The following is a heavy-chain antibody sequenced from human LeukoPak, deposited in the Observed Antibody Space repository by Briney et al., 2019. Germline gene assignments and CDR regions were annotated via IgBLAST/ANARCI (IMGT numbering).Heavy chain of an antibody. CDR2: ISPHSSGT. D-gene: IGHD6-19*01. Sequence: ASVKVSCKASGYTFTGYYIHWVRQAPGQGLEWMGWISPHSSGTNYAQKLQGRVTMSRDTSITTAYMELSSLKSDDTAVYYCAREISSSWYYWGQGTLVTVSS. V-gene: IGHV1-2*02. J-gene: IGHJ4*02. CDR1: GYTFTGYY. CDR3: AREISSSWYY.